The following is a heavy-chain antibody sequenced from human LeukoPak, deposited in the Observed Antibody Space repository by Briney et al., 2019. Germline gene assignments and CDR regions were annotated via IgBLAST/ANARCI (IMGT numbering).Heavy chain of an antibody. Sequence: GASVKVSCKASGYTSTSYGISWVRQAPGQGLERMGWISAYNGNTNYAQKLQGRVTMTTDTSTSTAYMELRSLRSDDTAVYYCARDVYCSSTSCDIDYWGQGTLVTVSS. V-gene: IGHV1-18*01. D-gene: IGHD2-2*02. CDR1: GYTSTSYG. CDR3: ARDVYCSSTSCDIDY. CDR2: ISAYNGNT. J-gene: IGHJ4*02.